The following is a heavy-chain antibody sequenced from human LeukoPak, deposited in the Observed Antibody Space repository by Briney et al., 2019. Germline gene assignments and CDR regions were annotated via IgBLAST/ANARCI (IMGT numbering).Heavy chain of an antibody. D-gene: IGHD2-2*02. CDR1: GYTFTSYG. CDR3: ARRLYCSGTSCYTGPDAFDI. CDR2: ISAYNGNT. Sequence: ASVKVSCKASGYTFTSYGISWVRQAPGQGLEWMGWISAYNGNTNYAQKLQGRVTMTTDTSTSTAYMELRSLRSDDTAVYYCARRLYCSGTSCYTGPDAFDIWGQGTVVTVSS. V-gene: IGHV1-18*01. J-gene: IGHJ3*02.